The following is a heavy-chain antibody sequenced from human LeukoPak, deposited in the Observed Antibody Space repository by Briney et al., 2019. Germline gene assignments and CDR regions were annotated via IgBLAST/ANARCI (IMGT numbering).Heavy chain of an antibody. CDR3: AREITMVRGVYFDY. CDR1: GDSISRSIFY. Sequence: SETLSLTCTVSGDSISRSIFYWAWIRQPPGKGLEWIGSLYYSGSTYYNPSLKSRVTISVDTSKNQFSLKLSSVTAADTAVYYCAREITMVRGVYFDYWGQGTLVTVSS. J-gene: IGHJ4*02. CDR2: LYYSGST. D-gene: IGHD3-10*01. V-gene: IGHV4-39*01.